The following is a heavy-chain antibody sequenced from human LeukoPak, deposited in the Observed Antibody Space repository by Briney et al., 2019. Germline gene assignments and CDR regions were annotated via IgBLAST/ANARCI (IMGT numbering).Heavy chain of an antibody. CDR3: ARDPPAVSINTYA. CDR1: GFTFSSYA. Sequence: QPGGSLRLSCAASGFTFSSYAMSWVRQAPGKGLEWVSLIFSHGETSYADSVKGRFTISRDNSKNTLYLQMNGLGVEDTAVYYCARDPPAVSINTYAWGQGTLVTVSS. J-gene: IGHJ4*02. D-gene: IGHD2-8*01. V-gene: IGHV3-66*01. CDR2: IFSHGET.